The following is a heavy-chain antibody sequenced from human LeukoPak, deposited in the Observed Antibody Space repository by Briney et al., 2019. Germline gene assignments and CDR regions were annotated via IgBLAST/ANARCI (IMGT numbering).Heavy chain of an antibody. Sequence: ASVKLSCKASGYTFSDYAMHWVRQAPGQRLEWMGWIHAGNGNAKYSQKFQGRVTITAGTSASTAYMELSSLRSEDTAVYYCARDSPYYYDSSGYYYGYFDYWGQGTLVTVSS. V-gene: IGHV1-3*01. CDR3: ARDSPYYYDSSGYYYGYFDY. CDR2: IHAGNGNA. CDR1: GYTFSDYA. D-gene: IGHD3-22*01. J-gene: IGHJ4*02.